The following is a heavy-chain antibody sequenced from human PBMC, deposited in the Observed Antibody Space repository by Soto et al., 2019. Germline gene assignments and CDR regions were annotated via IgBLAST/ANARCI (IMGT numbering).Heavy chain of an antibody. CDR3: ARQLRHETAAPLDY. D-gene: IGHD6-13*01. CDR1: GGSISSSSYY. V-gene: IGHV4-39*01. Sequence: QLQLQESGPGLVKPSETLFLTCTVSGGSISSSSYYWGWFRQPPGKGLEWMGSIYYSGSTYYNPSLKSVVPISVDTSKNHFSLKLASLPAADTAVYYCARQLRHETAAPLDYWGQGTLVTVSS. J-gene: IGHJ4*02. CDR2: IYYSGST.